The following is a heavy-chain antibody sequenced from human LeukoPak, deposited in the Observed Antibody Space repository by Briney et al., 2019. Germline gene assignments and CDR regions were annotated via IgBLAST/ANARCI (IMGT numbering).Heavy chain of an antibody. CDR3: AKRGVVIRVILVGFHKEAYYFDS. Sequence: GGSLRLSCAVSGITLSNYGMSWVRQAPGKGLEWVAGISDSGGSTNYADSVKGRFTISRDNPKNTLYLQMNSLRAGDTAVYFCAKRGVVIRVILVGFHKEAYYFDSWGQGALVTVSS. D-gene: IGHD3-22*01. J-gene: IGHJ4*02. CDR2: ISDSGGST. V-gene: IGHV3-23*01. CDR1: GITLSNYG.